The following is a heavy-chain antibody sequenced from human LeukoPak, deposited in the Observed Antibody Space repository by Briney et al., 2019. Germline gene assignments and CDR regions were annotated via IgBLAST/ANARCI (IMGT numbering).Heavy chain of an antibody. J-gene: IGHJ4*02. D-gene: IGHD1-26*01. V-gene: IGHV3-74*01. CDR1: GFTFSSYW. CDR3: ARALGSYFDY. Sequence: GESLRLSCAASGFTFSSYWMHWVRQAPGKGLVWVSRIKTDGSTTGYADSVKGRFTISRDNAKNTLYLQMNSLRAEDTAVYYCARALGSYFDYWGQGALVTVSS. CDR2: IKTDGSTT.